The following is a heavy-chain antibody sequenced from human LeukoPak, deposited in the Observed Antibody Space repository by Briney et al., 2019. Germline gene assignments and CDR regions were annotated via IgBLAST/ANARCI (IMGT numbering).Heavy chain of an antibody. Sequence: GGSLRLSCAASGFTFSSYWMSWVRQAPGKGLEWVANIKQDGSEKQYVDSVKGRFAISRDNAENSLYLQMNSLKAEDTAVYYCARQGLYDSSDFWTFQHWGQGTLVTVSS. CDR3: ARQGLYDSSDFWTFQH. V-gene: IGHV3-7*02. D-gene: IGHD3/OR15-3a*01. CDR2: IKQDGSEK. CDR1: GFTFSSYW. J-gene: IGHJ1*01.